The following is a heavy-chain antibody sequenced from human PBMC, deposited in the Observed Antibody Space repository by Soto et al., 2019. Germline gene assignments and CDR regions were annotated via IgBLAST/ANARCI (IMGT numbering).Heavy chain of an antibody. V-gene: IGHV1-18*04. CDR1: GYTFTSYG. J-gene: IGHJ5*02. CDR3: AGHYDSSFPGCFDP. D-gene: IGHD3-22*01. Sequence: QVQLVQSGAEVKKPGASVKVSCKASGYTFTSYGISWVRQAPGQGLEWMGWISAYNGNTNYAQKLQDRVTMTTDTSASTSYMELRSLRSDDTAVYSCAGHYDSSFPGCFDPWGQGTLVTVSS. CDR2: ISAYNGNT.